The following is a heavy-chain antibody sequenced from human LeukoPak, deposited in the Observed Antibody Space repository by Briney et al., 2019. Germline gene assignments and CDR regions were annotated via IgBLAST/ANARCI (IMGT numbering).Heavy chain of an antibody. CDR1: GFTFSSYE. V-gene: IGHV3-30*02. J-gene: IGHJ4*02. Sequence: GGSLRLSCAASGFTFSSYEMNWVRQAPGKGLEWVAFIRYDGSNKYYADSVKGRFTISRDNSKNTLYLQMNSLRAEDTAVYYCAKAGGLYYDSSGYHLFDYWGQGTLVTVSS. CDR3: AKAGGLYYDSSGYHLFDY. CDR2: IRYDGSNK. D-gene: IGHD3-22*01.